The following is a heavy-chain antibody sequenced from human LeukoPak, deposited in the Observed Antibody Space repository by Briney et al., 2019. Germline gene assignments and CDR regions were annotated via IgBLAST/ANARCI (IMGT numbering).Heavy chain of an antibody. V-gene: IGHV3-13*01. D-gene: IGHD1-26*01. CDR3: ARNKVGALYYYYYYMDV. J-gene: IGHJ6*03. CDR2: IGTAGDT. Sequence: GGSLRLSCAASGFTFSDYDMHWVRQATGKGLEWVSAIGTAGDTYYTGSVKGRFTISRENAKNSLYLQMNSLRAEDTAVYYCARNKVGALYYYYYYMDVWGKGTTVTVSS. CDR1: GFTFSDYD.